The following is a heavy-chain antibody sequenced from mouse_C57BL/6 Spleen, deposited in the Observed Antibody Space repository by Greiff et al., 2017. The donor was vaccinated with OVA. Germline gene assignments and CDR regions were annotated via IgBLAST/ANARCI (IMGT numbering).Heavy chain of an antibody. Sequence: EVQLQQSGPELVKPGASVKISCKASGYTFTDYYMNWVKQSHGKSLEWIGDINPNNGGTSYNQKFKGKATLTVDKSSSTAYMELRSLTSEDSAVYYCARLYDYDDGWFAYWGQGTLVTVSA. J-gene: IGHJ3*01. CDR3: ARLYDYDDGWFAY. D-gene: IGHD2-4*01. V-gene: IGHV1-26*01. CDR1: GYTFTDYY. CDR2: INPNNGGT.